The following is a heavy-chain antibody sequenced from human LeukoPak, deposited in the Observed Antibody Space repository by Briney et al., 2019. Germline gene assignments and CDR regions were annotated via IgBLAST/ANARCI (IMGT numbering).Heavy chain of an antibody. V-gene: IGHV1-2*02. CDR3: ARGFVVVVSAESFFQH. D-gene: IGHD2-15*01. CDR1: GYTFTGYY. CDR2: INANSGDT. J-gene: IGHJ1*01. Sequence: ASVKVSCKTSGYTFTGYYLHWVRQAPGQGLEWMGWINANSGDTNYAQKFQGRVTMTRDTSISTAYMELSRLRSDDTALYYCARGFVVVVSAESFFQHWGRGTLVTVSS.